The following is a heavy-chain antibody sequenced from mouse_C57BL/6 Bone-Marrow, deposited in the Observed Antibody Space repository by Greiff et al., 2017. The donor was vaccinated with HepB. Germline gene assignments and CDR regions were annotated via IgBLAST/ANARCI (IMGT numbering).Heavy chain of an antibody. V-gene: IGHV5-9-1*02. CDR1: GFTFSSYA. CDR2: ISSGGDYI. CDR3: TRDSYYSNFFDV. D-gene: IGHD2-5*01. J-gene: IGHJ1*03. Sequence: EVKVEESGEGLVKPGGSLKLSCAASGFTFSSYAMSWVRQTPEKRLEWVAYISSGGDYIYYADTVKGRFTISRDNARNTLYLQMSSLKSEDTAMYYCTRDSYYSNFFDVWGTGTTVTVSS.